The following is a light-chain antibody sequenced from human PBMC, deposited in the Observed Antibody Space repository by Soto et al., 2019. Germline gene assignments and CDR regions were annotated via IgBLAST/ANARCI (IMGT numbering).Light chain of an antibody. CDR1: SSDVGAYNY. CDR3: TSYTTRGNYV. Sequence: QSVLAQPASVSGSPGQSIAISCTGTSSDVGAYNYVSWYQQHPGKAPKLMIFDVSNRPSGVSNRFSGSKSGNTASLTISGLQAEDDADYYCTSYTTRGNYVFGIGTKVTVL. J-gene: IGLJ1*01. CDR2: DVS. V-gene: IGLV2-14*01.